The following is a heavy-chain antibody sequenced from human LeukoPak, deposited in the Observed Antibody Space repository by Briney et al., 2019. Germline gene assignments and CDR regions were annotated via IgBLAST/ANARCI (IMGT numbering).Heavy chain of an antibody. CDR1: GLTFSSYA. D-gene: IGHD4-11*01. J-gene: IGHJ4*02. CDR2: ISQDGSNK. CDR3: ASGGSATLTRNLFDY. V-gene: IGHV3-30-3*01. Sequence: GGSLRLSCAASGLTFSSYAMHWVRQAPSKGLEWVSFISQDGSNKFYVDSVEGRFTISRDNSKNTLYLQMNSLRAEDTALYYCASGGSATLTRNLFDYWGQGTLVTVSS.